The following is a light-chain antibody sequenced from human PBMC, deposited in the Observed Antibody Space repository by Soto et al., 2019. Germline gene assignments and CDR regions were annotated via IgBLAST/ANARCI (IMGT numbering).Light chain of an antibody. Sequence: AIQMTQSPSSLSASVGDRVTITCRASQGIRNDLGWYQQKPGKSPKLLIYAAPSLQSGVPSRFSGSGSGTDFTLTISSLQPEDFATYYCLQDYNYPRTFGQGTKVEIK. V-gene: IGKV1-6*01. CDR2: AAP. CDR1: QGIRND. CDR3: LQDYNYPRT. J-gene: IGKJ1*01.